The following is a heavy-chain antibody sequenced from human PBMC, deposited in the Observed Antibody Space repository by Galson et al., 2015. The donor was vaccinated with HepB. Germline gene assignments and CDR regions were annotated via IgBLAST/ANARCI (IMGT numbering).Heavy chain of an antibody. V-gene: IGHV1-2*02. CDR3: ARGGVILPPSKRPYDI. D-gene: IGHD2/OR15-2a*01. Sequence: SVKVSCKASGYTFTDYYIHWVRQAPGQGLEWMGWINVDNGGPHFAPKFQDRVTMTRDTSISTAYMELNSLRSDDTAVYYCARGGVILPPSKRPYDIWGQGTMVTVS. CDR1: GYTFTDYY. J-gene: IGHJ3*02. CDR2: INVDNGGP.